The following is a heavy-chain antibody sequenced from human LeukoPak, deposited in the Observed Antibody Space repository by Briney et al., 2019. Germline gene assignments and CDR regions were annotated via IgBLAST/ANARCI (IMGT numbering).Heavy chain of an antibody. V-gene: IGHV4-61*01. D-gene: IGHD6-13*01. CDR3: ARAGSSWKDNWFDP. CDR1: GGSISSSSYY. CDR2: IYYSGST. Sequence: SETLSLTCTVSGGSISSSSYYWSWIRQPPGKGLEWIGYIYYSGSTNYNPSLKSRVTISVDTSKNQFSLKLSSVTAADTAVYYCARAGSSWKDNWFDPWGQGTLVTVSS. J-gene: IGHJ5*02.